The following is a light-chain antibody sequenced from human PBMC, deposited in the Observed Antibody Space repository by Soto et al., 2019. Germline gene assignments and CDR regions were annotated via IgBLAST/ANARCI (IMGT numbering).Light chain of an antibody. Sequence: QAVVTQSSSASASLGSSVKLTCTLSSGHSSYIIAWHQQQPGKAPRYLMKVEGSGSYNKGSGVPDRFSGSSSGADRYLTISNLQSEDEADYHCETWDSYTLVFGGGTKVTVL. J-gene: IGLJ3*02. CDR1: SGHSSYI. CDR2: VEGSGSY. CDR3: ETWDSYTLV. V-gene: IGLV4-60*03.